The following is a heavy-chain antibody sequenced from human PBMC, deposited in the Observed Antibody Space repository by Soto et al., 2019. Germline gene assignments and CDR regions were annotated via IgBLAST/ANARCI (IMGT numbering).Heavy chain of an antibody. D-gene: IGHD1-26*01. V-gene: IGHV4-30-2*01. CDR2: IYHSGST. J-gene: IGHJ6*02. Sequence: SETLSLTCAVSGGSISSGGYSWSWIRQPPGKGLEWIGYIYHSGSTYYNPSLKSRVTISVDRSKNQFSLKLSSVTAADTAVYYCAASEGELDTYKYGMDVWGQGTTVTVSS. CDR3: AASEGELDTYKYGMDV. CDR1: GGSISSGGYS.